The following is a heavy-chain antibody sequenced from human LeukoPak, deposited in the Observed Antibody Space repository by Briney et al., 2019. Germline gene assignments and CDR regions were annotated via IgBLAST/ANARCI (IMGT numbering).Heavy chain of an antibody. D-gene: IGHD1-26*01. Sequence: SETLSLTCTVSGGSISSSNYYWGWIRQPPGKGLEWIGSIYYSGNTYYNPSLKSRVTISVDTSKNQFSLKLASVTAADTAVYYCAHFKGGSFDFWGQGTMVTVSS. J-gene: IGHJ3*01. V-gene: IGHV4-39*01. CDR3: AHFKGGSFDF. CDR2: IYYSGNT. CDR1: GGSISSSNYY.